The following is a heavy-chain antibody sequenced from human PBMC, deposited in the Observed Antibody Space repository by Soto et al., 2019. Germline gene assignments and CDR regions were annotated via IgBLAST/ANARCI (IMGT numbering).Heavy chain of an antibody. J-gene: IGHJ4*02. CDR3: EKAPEWEPVRSY. CDR2: ISGSGGST. Sequence: EVQLLESGGGLVQPGGSLRLSCAASGFTFSSYAMSWVRQAPGKGLEWVSAISGSGGSTYYADSVKGRFTISRDNSKNTLYLQMNSLRAEDTAVYYCEKAPEWEPVRSYWGQGTLVTVSS. CDR1: GFTFSSYA. V-gene: IGHV3-23*01. D-gene: IGHD1-26*01.